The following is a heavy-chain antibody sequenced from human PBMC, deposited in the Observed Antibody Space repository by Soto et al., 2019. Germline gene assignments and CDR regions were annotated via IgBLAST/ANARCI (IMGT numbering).Heavy chain of an antibody. D-gene: IGHD5-18*01. Sequence: GGSLRLSCSASGFTFSRYWMNWVRQAPGKGLEWVANIKQDGTEKNYVDSVKGRFTISRDNARNSLYLQMDSLRAEDTAVYFCARGDTTMINGMDSVAIWGQGTMVIVSS. CDR1: GFTFSRYW. CDR3: ARGDTTMINGMDSVAI. V-gene: IGHV3-7*01. J-gene: IGHJ3*02. CDR2: IKQDGTEK.